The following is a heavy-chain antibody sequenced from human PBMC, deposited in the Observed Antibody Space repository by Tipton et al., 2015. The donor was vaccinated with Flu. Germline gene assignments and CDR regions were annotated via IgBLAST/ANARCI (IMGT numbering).Heavy chain of an antibody. CDR2: IYNGWRV. Sequence: TLSLTCSVSGGSVDSTTYYWGWIRQPPGKGLEWIGSIYNGWRVYYNPSLERRVTISRDTSKIQFSLNMGSVTAADTAVYYCARSVVGSGSQYPVGYYYYGMYVWGQGTTVTVSS. D-gene: IGHD3-10*01. V-gene: IGHV4-39*07. CDR1: GGSVDSTTYY. CDR3: ARSVVGSGSQYPVGYYYYGMYV. J-gene: IGHJ6*02.